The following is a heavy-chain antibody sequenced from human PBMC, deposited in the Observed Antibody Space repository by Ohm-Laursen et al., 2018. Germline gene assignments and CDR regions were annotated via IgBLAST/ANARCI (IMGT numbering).Heavy chain of an antibody. CDR2: ISYSGTA. V-gene: IGHV4-59*01. J-gene: IGHJ4*02. CDR3: AGDALAVDY. CDR1: GASISGYY. Sequence: PGTLSLTCTVSGASISGYYWNWIRQPPGKGLEWIGCISYSGTANYNPSLKSRVTISVDTSKNQFSLKLSSVTAADTAVYYCAGDALAVDYWGQGTLVTISS.